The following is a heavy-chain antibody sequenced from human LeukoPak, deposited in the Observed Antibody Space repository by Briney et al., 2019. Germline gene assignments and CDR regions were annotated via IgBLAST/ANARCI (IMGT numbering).Heavy chain of an antibody. CDR2: IYTSGST. V-gene: IGHV4-4*07. D-gene: IGHD2-2*01. CDR3: SSTRFKYYFDY. CDR1: GGSITSYY. Sequence: SETLSLTCTVSGGSITSYYWSWIRQPAGKGLGWIGRIYTSGSTNYNPSLKSRVTMSVDTSKNQFSLKLSSVTAADTAVYYCSSTRFKYYFDYWGQGTLVTVSS. J-gene: IGHJ4*02.